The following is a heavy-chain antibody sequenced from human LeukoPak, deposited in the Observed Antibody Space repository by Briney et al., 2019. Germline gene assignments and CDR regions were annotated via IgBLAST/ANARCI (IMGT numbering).Heavy chain of an antibody. CDR1: GFTFSSYG. D-gene: IGHD5-12*01. V-gene: IGHV3-30*18. CDR2: ISYDGSNK. Sequence: GGSLRLSCAASGFTFSSYGMHWVRQAPGKGLEWVAVISYDGSNKYYADSVKGRFTISRDNSKNTLYLQMNSLGAEDTAVYYCAKDPNPPHVDYFDYWGQGTLVTVSS. CDR3: AKDPNPPHVDYFDY. J-gene: IGHJ4*02.